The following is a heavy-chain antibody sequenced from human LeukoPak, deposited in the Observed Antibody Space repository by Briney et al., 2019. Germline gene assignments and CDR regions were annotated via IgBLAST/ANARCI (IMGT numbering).Heavy chain of an antibody. J-gene: IGHJ1*01. V-gene: IGHV1-69*13. CDR1: GGTFSSYA. CDR2: IIPIFGTA. D-gene: IGHD3-22*01. Sequence: SVKVSCKASGGTFSSYAISWVRQAPGQGLEWMGGIIPIFGTANYAQKFQGRVTITADESTSTAYMELSSLRSEDTAVYYCATNSEYYYDSSVYFQHWGQGTLVTVSS. CDR3: ATNSEYYYDSSVYFQH.